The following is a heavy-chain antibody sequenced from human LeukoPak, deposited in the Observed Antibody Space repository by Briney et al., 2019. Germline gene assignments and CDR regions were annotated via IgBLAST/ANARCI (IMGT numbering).Heavy chain of an antibody. D-gene: IGHD4-17*01. CDR2: INWNGGST. Sequence: GGSLRLSCAASGFTFDDYGMSWVRQAPGKGLEWVSGINWNGGSTSYADSVKGRFTISRDNVKNSLYLQMNSLRAEDTAVYYCARDRLHYGEYEKTFDYWGQGTLVSVSS. J-gene: IGHJ4*02. CDR3: ARDRLHYGEYEKTFDY. V-gene: IGHV3-20*04. CDR1: GFTFDDYG.